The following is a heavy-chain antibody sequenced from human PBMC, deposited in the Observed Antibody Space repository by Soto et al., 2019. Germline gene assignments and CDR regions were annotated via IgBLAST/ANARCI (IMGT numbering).Heavy chain of an antibody. V-gene: IGHV3-73*01. D-gene: IGHD6-19*01. J-gene: IGHJ3*02. CDR2: IRSKANSYAT. CDR3: TRPKIAVAGFEDAFDI. Sequence: EVQLVESGGGLVQPGGSLKLSCAASGFTFSGSAMHWVRQASGKGLEWVGRIRSKANSYATAYAASVKGRFTSSRDDSKNTAYLQMNSLKTEDTAVYYCTRPKIAVAGFEDAFDIWGQGTMVTVSS. CDR1: GFTFSGSA.